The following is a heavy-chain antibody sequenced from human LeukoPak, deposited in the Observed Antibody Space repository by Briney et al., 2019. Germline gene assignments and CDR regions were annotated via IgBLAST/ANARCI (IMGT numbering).Heavy chain of an antibody. CDR3: ARNWDDGYYYYYMDV. V-gene: IGHV4-61*08. Sequence: TPSETLSLTCTVSGGSLSSGDYYWSWIRQPPGKGLEWIGYIYTSGSTNYNPSLKSRVTISVDTSKNQFSLKLSSVTAADTAVYYCARNWDDGYYYYYMDVWGKGTTVTVSS. CDR1: GGSLSSGDYY. CDR2: IYTSGST. J-gene: IGHJ6*03. D-gene: IGHD1-26*01.